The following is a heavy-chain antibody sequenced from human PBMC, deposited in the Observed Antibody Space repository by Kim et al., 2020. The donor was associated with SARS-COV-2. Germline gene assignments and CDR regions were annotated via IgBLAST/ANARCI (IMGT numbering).Heavy chain of an antibody. J-gene: IGHJ4*02. Sequence: GGSLRLSCAASGFTFSSYEMNWVRQAPGKGLEWVSYISSSGSTIYYADSVKGRFTISRDNAKNSLYLQMNSLRAEDTAVYYCASGTYYYDSSDQADYWGQGTLVTVSS. V-gene: IGHV3-48*03. CDR1: GFTFSSYE. CDR2: ISSSGSTI. D-gene: IGHD3-22*01. CDR3: ASGTYYYDSSDQADY.